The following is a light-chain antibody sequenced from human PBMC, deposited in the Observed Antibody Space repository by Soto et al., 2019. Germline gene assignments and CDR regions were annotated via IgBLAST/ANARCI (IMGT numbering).Light chain of an antibody. J-gene: IGLJ1*01. V-gene: IGLV2-14*01. CDR1: SSDLGGYNY. Sequence: QSVLTQPASVSGSPGQSITVSCTGTSSDLGGYNYVSWYQHHPGKAPKLMIYEVSNRPSGVSNRFSGSKSGNTASLTISGLQAEDEAEYYCSSYTCSDTLVFGTGTKVTVL. CDR3: SSYTCSDTLV. CDR2: EVS.